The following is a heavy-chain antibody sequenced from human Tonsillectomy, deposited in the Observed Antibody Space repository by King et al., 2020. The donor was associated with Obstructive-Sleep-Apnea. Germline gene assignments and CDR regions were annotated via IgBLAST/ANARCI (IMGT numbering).Heavy chain of an antibody. CDR2: IKSKTDGGTT. J-gene: IGHJ6*02. Sequence: QLVQSGGGLVKPGGSLRLSCAASGFTFSNAWMSWVRQAPGKGLEWVGRIKSKTDGGTTDYAAPVKGRFTISRDDSKNTLYLQMNSLKTEDTGVYYCTTREDISSSLGGGMDVWGQGTTVTVSS. CDR3: TTREDISSSLGGGMDV. D-gene: IGHD6-6*01. V-gene: IGHV3-15*01. CDR1: GFTFSNAW.